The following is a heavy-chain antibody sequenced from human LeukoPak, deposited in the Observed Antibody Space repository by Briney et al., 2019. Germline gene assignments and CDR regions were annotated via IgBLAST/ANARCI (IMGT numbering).Heavy chain of an antibody. CDR3: VKDTNGWSNYFDY. D-gene: IGHD2-8*01. CDR1: GFTLSNSG. CDR2: IWYDETNK. Sequence: GGSLRLSCAASGFTLSNSGMHWVRQAPGKGLEWVAIIWYDETNKFYGDSVKGRFTISRDNSKNTLYLQMSSLRAEDTAVYYCVKDTNGWSNYFDYWGQGTLVTVSS. V-gene: IGHV3-30*02. J-gene: IGHJ4*02.